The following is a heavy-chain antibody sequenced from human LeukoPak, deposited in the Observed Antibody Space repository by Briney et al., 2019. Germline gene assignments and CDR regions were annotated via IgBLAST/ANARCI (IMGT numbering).Heavy chain of an antibody. J-gene: IGHJ4*02. CDR2: LSGNGVKT. D-gene: IGHD3-10*01. V-gene: IGHV3-23*01. Sequence: PGGSLRLSCAASGFTFSSYGMSWVRQAPGKGLEWVSALSGNGVKTYYADSVKGRFTISRDNSRNTLYLQMDSLRVEDTAVYYCAKDLNYGFDYWGQGTLVTVSS. CDR3: AKDLNYGFDY. CDR1: GFTFSSYG.